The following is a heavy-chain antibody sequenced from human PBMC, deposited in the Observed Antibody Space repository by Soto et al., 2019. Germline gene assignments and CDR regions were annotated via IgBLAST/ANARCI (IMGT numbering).Heavy chain of an antibody. CDR1: GFTFSNYA. CDR2: ISNDGNKK. V-gene: IGHV3-30-3*01. D-gene: IGHD6-19*01. Sequence: QVQLVESGGGVVQPGRSLRLSCVASGFTFSNYAFHWVRQAPGKGLEWVAVISNDGNKKYYANSVKGRFTISRDNSKNTLYLQMNSLRAEDTAVYFCARQAYRSGWSCDYWGQGTLVTVSS. J-gene: IGHJ4*02. CDR3: ARQAYRSGWSCDY.